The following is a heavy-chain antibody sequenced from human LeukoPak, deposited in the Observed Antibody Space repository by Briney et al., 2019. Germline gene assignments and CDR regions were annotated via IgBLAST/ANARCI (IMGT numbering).Heavy chain of an antibody. CDR1: GYTFTGYY. CDR3: ARGAVAGTGISGDAFDI. D-gene: IGHD6-19*01. CDR2: INPNSGGT. J-gene: IGHJ3*02. Sequence: ASVKVSCKASGYTFTGYYMHWVRQAPGQGLEWMGWINPNSGGTNYAQKFQGWVTMTRDTSISTAYMELSRLRSDDTAVYYCARGAVAGTGISGDAFDIWGQGTMVTVSS. V-gene: IGHV1-2*04.